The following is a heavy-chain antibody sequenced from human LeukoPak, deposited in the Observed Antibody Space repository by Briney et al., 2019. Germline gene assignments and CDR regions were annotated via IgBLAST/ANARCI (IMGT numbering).Heavy chain of an antibody. CDR1: GFTSGNYW. D-gene: IGHD3-3*01. J-gene: IGHJ6*03. CDR3: ARGTLSSAGYPWYYYMDV. V-gene: IGHV3-74*01. Sequence: PGGSLRLSCVASGFTSGNYWMHWVRQAPGKGPEWVSRIDDDGTDTHYAVSVKGRFTISRDNAKNTLYLQMNSLRGENTAVYYCARGTLSSAGYPWYYYMDVWGKGAMVTVSS. CDR2: IDDDGTDT.